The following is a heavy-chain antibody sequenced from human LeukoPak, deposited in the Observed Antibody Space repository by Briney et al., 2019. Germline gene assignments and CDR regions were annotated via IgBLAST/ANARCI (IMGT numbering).Heavy chain of an antibody. CDR1: GGTFSSYA. Sequence: ASVKVSCKASGGTFSSYAISWVRQAPGQGLEWMGGIIPIFGTANYAQKFQGRVTITADESTSTAYMELSSLRSEDTAVYYCARGVPYGSNYQGGGDYWGQGTLVTVSS. CDR3: ARGVPYGSNYQGGGDY. V-gene: IGHV1-69*13. J-gene: IGHJ4*02. CDR2: IIPIFGTA. D-gene: IGHD6-13*01.